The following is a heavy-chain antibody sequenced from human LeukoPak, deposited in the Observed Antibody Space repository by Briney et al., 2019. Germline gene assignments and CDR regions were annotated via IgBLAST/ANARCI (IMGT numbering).Heavy chain of an antibody. D-gene: IGHD2-21*02. Sequence: GVSLRLSCAASGFTFSSYGMHWVRQAPGKGLEGGAFIRYDGSNKYYADSVRGRFTISRDKSKNTLYLQMNSLRAEDTAVYYCAKDQDPYCGGDCYSANWFDPWGQGTLVTVSS. CDR3: AKDQDPYCGGDCYSANWFDP. CDR2: IRYDGSNK. CDR1: GFTFSSYG. V-gene: IGHV3-30*02. J-gene: IGHJ5*02.